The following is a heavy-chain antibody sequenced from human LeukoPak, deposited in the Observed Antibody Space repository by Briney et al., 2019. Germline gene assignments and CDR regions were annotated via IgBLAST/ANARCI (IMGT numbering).Heavy chain of an antibody. CDR2: ISSSSSTI. J-gene: IGHJ4*02. Sequence: GGSLRPSCAASGFTFSSYSMNWVRQAPGKGLEWVSYISSSSSTIYYADSVKGRFTISRDNAKNSLFLQMNSLRAEDTAVYYCARVFIGDYGDYQFDYWGQGTLVTVSS. CDR1: GFTFSSYS. CDR3: ARVFIGDYGDYQFDY. D-gene: IGHD4-17*01. V-gene: IGHV3-48*01.